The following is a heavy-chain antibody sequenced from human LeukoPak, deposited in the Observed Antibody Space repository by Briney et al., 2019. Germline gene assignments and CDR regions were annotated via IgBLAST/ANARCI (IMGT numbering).Heavy chain of an antibody. CDR2: ISAYNGNT. J-gene: IGHJ3*02. V-gene: IGHV1-18*01. CDR3: ARGGAAAHGSGSWYDAFDI. D-gene: IGHD3-10*01. Sequence: GASVKVCCKASGYTFTSYGISWVRQAPGQGLEWMGWISAYNGNTNYAQKLQGRVTMTTDTSTSTAYMELRSLRSDDTAVYYCARGGAAAHGSGSWYDAFDIWGQGTMVTVSS. CDR1: GYTFTSYG.